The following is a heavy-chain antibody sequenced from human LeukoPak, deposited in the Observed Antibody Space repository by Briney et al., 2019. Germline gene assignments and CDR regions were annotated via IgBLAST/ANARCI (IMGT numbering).Heavy chain of an antibody. CDR1: GGSISSGSYS. CDR2: IYTSGST. J-gene: IGHJ4*02. CDR3: ARHQRVYYYDSSGYYFFDY. V-gene: IGHV4-61*02. D-gene: IGHD3-22*01. Sequence: SQTLSLTCTVSGGSISSGSYSWSWVRQPAGKGLEWIGRIYTSGSTNYNPSLKSRVTISVDTSKNQFSLKLSSVTAADTAVYYCARHQRVYYYDSSGYYFFDYWGQGTLVTVSS.